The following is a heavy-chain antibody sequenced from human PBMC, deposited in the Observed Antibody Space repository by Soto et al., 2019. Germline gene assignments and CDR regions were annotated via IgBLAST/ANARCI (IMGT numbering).Heavy chain of an antibody. Sequence: EVQLVESGGGLVQPGGSLILSCAASGFTFSDSAMHWVRQASGKGLEWVGRIRSKYNNFATEYAASVKGRFTISRDDSKNTAYLQMNSLKIEDTAVYYCIRFCGSCSWYFDLWGRGTLVTVSS. J-gene: IGHJ2*01. CDR3: IRFCGSCSWYFDL. D-gene: IGHD2-15*01. CDR2: IRSKYNNFAT. CDR1: GFTFSDSA. V-gene: IGHV3-73*02.